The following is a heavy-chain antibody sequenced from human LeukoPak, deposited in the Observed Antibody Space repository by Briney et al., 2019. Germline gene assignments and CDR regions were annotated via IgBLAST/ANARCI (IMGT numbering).Heavy chain of an antibody. Sequence: ASVKVSCKASGYTFTNYGISWVRQAPGQGREWMGWISTYNGNTNHAQNFQGRVTMTTDTSTSTAYMELRSLRSDDTAVYYCARGGYDFWSGYYSWFDPWGQGTLVTVSS. CDR3: ARGGYDFWSGYYSWFDP. J-gene: IGHJ5*02. CDR2: ISTYNGNT. D-gene: IGHD3-3*01. V-gene: IGHV1-18*01. CDR1: GYTFTNYG.